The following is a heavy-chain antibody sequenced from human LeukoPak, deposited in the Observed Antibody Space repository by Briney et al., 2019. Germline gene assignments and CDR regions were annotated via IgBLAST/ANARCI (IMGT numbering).Heavy chain of an antibody. CDR1: GYTFTSYD. D-gene: IGHD2-2*01. V-gene: IGHV1-8*01. Sequence: ASVKVSFKASGYTFTSYDINWVRQATGQGLEWMGWMNPNSGNTGYAQKFQGRVTMTRNTSISTAYMEVSSLRSEDTVVYYCARGDRLRGCSSASCYVGWGQGTLVTVSS. CDR3: ARGDRLRGCSSASCYVG. CDR2: MNPNSGNT. J-gene: IGHJ4*02.